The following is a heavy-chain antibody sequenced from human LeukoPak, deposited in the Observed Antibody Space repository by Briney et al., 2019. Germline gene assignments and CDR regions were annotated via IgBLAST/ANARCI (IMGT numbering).Heavy chain of an antibody. CDR1: GGSITGYY. D-gene: IGHD6-6*01. J-gene: IGHJ4*02. CDR2: TYTSGNT. Sequence: SETLSLTCTVSGGSITGYYWSWIRQPAGKGLEWIGRTYTSGNTNYNPSLKSRVTMSVDPSKNQFSLKLNSVTAADTAVYYCARDKGTSYLSSFDYWGQGTLVTVSS. CDR3: ARDKGTSYLSSFDY. V-gene: IGHV4-4*07.